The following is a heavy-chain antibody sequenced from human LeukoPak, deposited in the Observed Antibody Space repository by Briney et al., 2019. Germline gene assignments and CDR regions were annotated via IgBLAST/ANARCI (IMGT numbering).Heavy chain of an antibody. CDR2: IWYDGSNK. J-gene: IGHJ4*02. D-gene: IGHD2-21*02. Sequence: PGGSLRLSCAASGFTFSSYGMHWVRQAPGKGLEWVAVIWYDGSNKYYADSVKGRFTISRDNSKNTLYLQMNSLRAEDTAVYYCARDSSFFAVTAIEDYWGQGTLVTVSS. V-gene: IGHV3-33*01. CDR3: ARDSSFFAVTAIEDY. CDR1: GFTFSSYG.